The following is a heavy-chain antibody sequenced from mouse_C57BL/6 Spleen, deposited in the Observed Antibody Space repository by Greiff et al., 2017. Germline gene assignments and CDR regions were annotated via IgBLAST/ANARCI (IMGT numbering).Heavy chain of an antibody. D-gene: IGHD2-1*01. Sequence: VQLQQPGAELVKPGASVKLSCKASGYTFTSYWMHWVKQRPGQGLEWIGMIHPNSGSTNYNEKFKSKATLTVDKSSSTAYMQLSSLTSEDSAVYYCARRGYYGNYGAMDYWGQGTSVTVSS. V-gene: IGHV1-64*01. J-gene: IGHJ4*01. CDR2: IHPNSGST. CDR3: ARRGYYGNYGAMDY. CDR1: GYTFTSYW.